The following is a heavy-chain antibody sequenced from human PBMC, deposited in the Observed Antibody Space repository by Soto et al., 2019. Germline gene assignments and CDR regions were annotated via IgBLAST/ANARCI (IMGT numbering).Heavy chain of an antibody. CDR3: AKATATSGGAFEI. CDR1: GFICSSYD. CDR2: ILVGGST. V-gene: IGHV3-23*01. J-gene: IGHJ3*02. Sequence: GGSLRLSCAVSGFICSSYDMSWARQAPGQGLEWVSTILVGGSTHYEDSVKGRFTISRDTSKNTVYLQMNSLTAGDTAFYYCAKATATSGGAFEIYGQGTMVTVSS. D-gene: IGHD1-26*01.